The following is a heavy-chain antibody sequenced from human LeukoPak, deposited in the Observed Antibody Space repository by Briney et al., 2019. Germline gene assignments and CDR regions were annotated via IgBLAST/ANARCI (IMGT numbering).Heavy chain of an antibody. CDR2: MNPNSGNT. CDR1: GYTFTSYD. CDR3: ARGPPEYSSSFYYYYMDF. J-gene: IGHJ6*03. Sequence: ASVKVSCKASGYTFTSYDINWVRPATGQGLEWMGCMNPNSGNTGYAQKFQGRVTITRNTSISTAYMELSSLRSYDTAVYSCARGPPEYSSSFYYYYMDFWGKGTTVTVSS. V-gene: IGHV1-8*03. D-gene: IGHD6-6*01.